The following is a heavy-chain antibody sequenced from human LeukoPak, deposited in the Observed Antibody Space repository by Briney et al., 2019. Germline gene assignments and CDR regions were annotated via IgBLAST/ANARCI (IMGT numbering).Heavy chain of an antibody. V-gene: IGHV4-34*01. CDR2: INHSGST. CDR1: GGSFSGYY. D-gene: IGHD6-13*01. J-gene: IGHJ4*02. CDR3: ARGGGSSWYRGGGYYFDY. Sequence: KTSETLSLTCAAYGGSFSGYYWSWIRQPPGKGLEWIGEINHSGSTNYNPSLKSRVTISVDTSKNQFSLKLSSVTAADTAVYYCARGGGSSWYRGGGYYFDYWGQGTLVTVSS.